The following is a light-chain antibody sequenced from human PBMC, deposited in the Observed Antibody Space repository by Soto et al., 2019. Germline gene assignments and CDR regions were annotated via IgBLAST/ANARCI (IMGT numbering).Light chain of an antibody. Sequence: EIVLTQSPAILSLSPGERATLSCRASQSVGTYLDWYQQKLGQAPRLLIYDASNRATGIPARFSGSGSGTDFTLTISSLEPEDFAIYYCQQRSSWPPITFGQGTRLEIK. CDR3: QQRSSWPPIT. J-gene: IGKJ5*01. CDR1: QSVGTY. V-gene: IGKV3-11*01. CDR2: DAS.